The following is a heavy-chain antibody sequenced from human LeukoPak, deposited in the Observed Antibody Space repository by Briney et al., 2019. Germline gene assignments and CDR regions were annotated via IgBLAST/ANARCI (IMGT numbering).Heavy chain of an antibody. Sequence: SETLSLTCAVYGGSFSGYYWSWIRQPPGKGLEWIGEINHSGSTNYNPSLKSRVTISVDTSKNQFSLKLSSVTAADTAVYYCARRGYSSSWADYWGQGTLVTVSS. V-gene: IGHV4-34*01. D-gene: IGHD6-13*01. CDR3: ARRGYSSSWADY. J-gene: IGHJ4*02. CDR1: GGSFSGYY. CDR2: INHSGST.